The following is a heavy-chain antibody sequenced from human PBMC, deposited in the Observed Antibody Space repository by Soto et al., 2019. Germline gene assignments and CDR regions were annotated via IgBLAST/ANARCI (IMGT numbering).Heavy chain of an antibody. CDR1: GGTFSNYA. CDR3: SIVTAYGMDV. V-gene: IGHV1-69*01. D-gene: IGHD2-15*01. Sequence: QGQLEQSGAEVKKPGSSLKVSCKATGGTFSNYAISWVRQAPGQGLEWMAGIIPVYGTPSYAQRFQDRVTIIADESTTTAYMEVLSLRSEDTAIYYCSIVTAYGMDVWGPGTTVIVSS. CDR2: IIPVYGTP. J-gene: IGHJ6*02.